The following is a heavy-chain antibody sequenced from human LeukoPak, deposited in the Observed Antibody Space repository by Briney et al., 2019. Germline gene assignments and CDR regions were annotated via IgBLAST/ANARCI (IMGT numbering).Heavy chain of an antibody. J-gene: IGHJ4*02. CDR3: ARARGISAAVHY. CDR2: IYYTGTT. V-gene: IGHV4-59*01. Sequence: SETLSLTCTVSGGSISSYYWSWIRQPAGKGLEWIGYIYYTGTTNYNPSLESRVTMSVDTSKNQFSLKLSSVTAADTAVYYCARARGISAAVHYWGQGTLVTVSS. D-gene: IGHD6-13*01. CDR1: GGSISSYY.